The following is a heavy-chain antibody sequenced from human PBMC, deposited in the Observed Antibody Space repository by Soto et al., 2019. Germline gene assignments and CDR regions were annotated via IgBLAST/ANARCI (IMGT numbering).Heavy chain of an antibody. D-gene: IGHD2-21*02. V-gene: IGHV4-34*01. CDR2: IKHSGST. Sequence: QVQLQQWGAGLLKPSETLSLTCAVYGGSFSGYYWSWIRQPPGEGLEWIGEIKHSGSTNYNPSLKSRVTISVDTSKNQFSLKLSSVTAADTAVYYCAREYGGNSGTFDYWGQGTLVTVSS. J-gene: IGHJ4*02. CDR1: GGSFSGYY. CDR3: AREYGGNSGTFDY.